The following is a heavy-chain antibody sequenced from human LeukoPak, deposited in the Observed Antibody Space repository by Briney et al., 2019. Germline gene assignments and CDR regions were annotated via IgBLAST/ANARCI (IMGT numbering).Heavy chain of an antibody. CDR1: GDSVSSNSAA. Sequence: SQTLSLTCAISGDSVSSNSAAWNWIRQSPSRGLEWLGRTYYRSKWYNDYAVSVKSRITINPDTSKNQFSLQLSSVTPEDTAVYYCAREVSSTGDLVYYYYYYMDVWGKGTTVTISS. V-gene: IGHV6-1*01. D-gene: IGHD7-27*01. CDR2: TYYRSKWYN. J-gene: IGHJ6*03. CDR3: AREVSSTGDLVYYYYYYMDV.